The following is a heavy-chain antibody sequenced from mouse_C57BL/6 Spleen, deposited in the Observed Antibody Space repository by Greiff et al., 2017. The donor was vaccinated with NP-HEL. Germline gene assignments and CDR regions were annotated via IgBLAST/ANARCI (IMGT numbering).Heavy chain of an antibody. D-gene: IGHD2-12*01. V-gene: IGHV1-53*01. J-gene: IGHJ4*01. CDR1: GYTFSSYW. Sequence: QVQLQQSGTELVKPGASVKLSCKASGYTFSSYWMHWVKQRPGQGLEWIGNINPSNGGTNYNEKFKSKATLTVDKSSSTAYMQLSSLTSEDSAVYYCARWGYSDYAMDYWGQGTSVTVSS. CDR2: INPSNGGT. CDR3: ARWGYSDYAMDY.